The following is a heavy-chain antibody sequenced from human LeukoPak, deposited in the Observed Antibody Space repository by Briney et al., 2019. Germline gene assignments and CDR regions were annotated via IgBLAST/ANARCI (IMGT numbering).Heavy chain of an antibody. CDR1: GYTFTSYD. J-gene: IGHJ2*01. CDR2: MNPNSGNT. D-gene: IGHD3-3*01. CDR3: ARGKPETYYDFWSGYSTWYFDL. V-gene: IGHV1-8*03. Sequence: ASVKVSCKASGYTFTSYDINWVRQATGHGLELTGWMNPNSGNTGYAQKFQGRVTITRNTSISTAYMELSSLRSEDTAVYYCARGKPETYYDFWSGYSTWYFDLWGRGTPVTVSS.